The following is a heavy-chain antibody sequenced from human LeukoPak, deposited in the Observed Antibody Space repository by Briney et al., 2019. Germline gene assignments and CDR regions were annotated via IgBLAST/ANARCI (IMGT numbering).Heavy chain of an antibody. Sequence: ASVKVSCKASGYTFTGYYMHWVRQAPGQGLEWMGWINPNSGGTNYAQKFQGRVTMTRDTSISTAYMELSRLRSDDTAVYYCATGTSSGWSRDAFDIWGQGTMVTVSS. D-gene: IGHD6-19*01. CDR3: ATGTSSGWSRDAFDI. V-gene: IGHV1-2*02. CDR1: GYTFTGYY. J-gene: IGHJ3*02. CDR2: INPNSGGT.